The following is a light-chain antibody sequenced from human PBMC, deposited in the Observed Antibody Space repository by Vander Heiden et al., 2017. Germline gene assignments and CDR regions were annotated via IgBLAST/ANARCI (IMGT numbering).Light chain of an antibody. CDR2: NND. CDR3: ATWDASLNAWV. CDR1: SSNIGRNS. J-gene: IGLJ3*02. V-gene: IGLV1-44*01. Sequence: QSVLTQPPSASGTHGQRVTISCSGSSSNIGRNSVSWYQQVPGTAPKLLIYNNDQRPSGVPDRFPASKSGTSASLAISGLQSEDEADYYCATWDASLNAWVFGGGTKVTVL.